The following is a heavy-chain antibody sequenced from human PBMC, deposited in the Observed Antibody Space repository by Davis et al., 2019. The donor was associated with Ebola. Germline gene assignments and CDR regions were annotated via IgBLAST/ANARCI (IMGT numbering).Heavy chain of an antibody. Sequence: MPSETLSLTCTVSGGSISSTSHYWGWIRQPPGKGLQWIGSIYYSGGTYYNPSLKSRVTISVDTSKNQFSLKLTSVTAADTAVYYCARVYCSGGTCYSAYYYGMDVWGQGTTVTVSS. J-gene: IGHJ6*02. CDR3: ARVYCSGGTCYSAYYYGMDV. CDR2: IYYSGGT. V-gene: IGHV4-39*01. CDR1: GGSISSTSHY. D-gene: IGHD2-15*01.